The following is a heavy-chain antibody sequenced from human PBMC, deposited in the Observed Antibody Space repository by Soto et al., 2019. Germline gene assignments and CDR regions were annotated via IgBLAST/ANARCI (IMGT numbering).Heavy chain of an antibody. J-gene: IGHJ5*02. CDR3: ARDQGVAAAGITWFDP. D-gene: IGHD6-13*01. Sequence: SETLSLTCTVSGASMNSYHWSWIRQPAGKGLEWIGHIHISGSTNYNPSLKSRVTMSVDTSKNQFSLRLMSLTAADTAVYYCARDQGVAAAGITWFDPWGQGSLVTVSS. CDR1: GASMNSYH. V-gene: IGHV4-4*07. CDR2: IHISGST.